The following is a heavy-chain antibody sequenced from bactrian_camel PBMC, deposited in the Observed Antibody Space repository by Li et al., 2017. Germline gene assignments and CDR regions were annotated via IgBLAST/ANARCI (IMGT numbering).Heavy chain of an antibody. CDR3: AADSDDCCVGSEYWYMD. D-gene: IGHD3*01. J-gene: IGHJ4*01. CDR1: GFTFDDSD. V-gene: IGHV3S55*01. CDR2: IRSDGIT. Sequence: HVQLVESGGGSVQAGRSRRLSCTASGFTFDDSDMGWFRQAPGDECELVTTIRSDGITYYADSVKGRFTISKDNANNTLYLQMNNLKPEDSAMYYCAADSDDCCVGSEYWYMDWGQGTQVTVS.